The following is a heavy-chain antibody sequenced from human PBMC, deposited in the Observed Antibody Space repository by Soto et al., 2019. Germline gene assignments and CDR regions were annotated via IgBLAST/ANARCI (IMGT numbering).Heavy chain of an antibody. V-gene: IGHV4-31*03. CDR1: GGSISSNGYY. Sequence: SETLSLTCTVSGGSISSNGYYWSWIRQHPGKGLEWMGYIYYSASTYYNPSLKSRVTISLDTSKKQFSLKLNSVTAADTAVYYCARDHRWSDQYYGMHVWGQGTTVAVSS. J-gene: IGHJ6*02. CDR3: ARDHRWSDQYYGMHV. D-gene: IGHD2-15*01. CDR2: IYYSAST.